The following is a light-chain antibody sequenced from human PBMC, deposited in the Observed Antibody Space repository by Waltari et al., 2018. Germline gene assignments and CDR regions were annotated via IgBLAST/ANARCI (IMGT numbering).Light chain of an antibody. J-gene: IGKJ4*01. CDR3: QQYDNWPLT. CDR2: GVS. V-gene: IGKV3D-15*01. Sequence: ETVMTQSPATLSVAPGERAPPSRRASQGVGRELAWYQQKPGQAPRLLIYGVSTRATGVPARFSGSGSGAEFTLTISSLQSEDFEVYYCQQYDNWPLTFGGGTKVEIK. CDR1: QGVGRE.